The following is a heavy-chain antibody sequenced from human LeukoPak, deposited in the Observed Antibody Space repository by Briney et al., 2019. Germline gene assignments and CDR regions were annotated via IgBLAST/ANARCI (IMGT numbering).Heavy chain of an antibody. CDR3: AKDRYYYDSSGYYFDY. D-gene: IGHD3-22*01. CDR1: GFTFSSYA. Sequence: GGSLRLSCAASGFTFSSYAMHWVRQAPGKGLERVSGISWNSGSIGYADPVKGRFTISRDNAKNSLYLQMNSLRAEDTALYYCAKDRYYYDSSGYYFDYWGQGTLVTVSS. V-gene: IGHV3-9*01. J-gene: IGHJ4*02. CDR2: ISWNSGSI.